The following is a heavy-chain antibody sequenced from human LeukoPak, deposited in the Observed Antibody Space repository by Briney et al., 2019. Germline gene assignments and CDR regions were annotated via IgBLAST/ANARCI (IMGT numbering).Heavy chain of an antibody. D-gene: IGHD5-18*01. J-gene: IGHJ3*02. CDR1: GYTFTGYY. CDR3: AKDFTARYAFDI. Sequence: ASVKVSCKASGYTFTGYYMHWVRQAPGQGLEWMGWINPNSGGTNYAQKFQGRVTMTRDTSTSTAYMELRSLRSDDTAVYYCAKDFTARYAFDIWGQGTMVTVSS. CDR2: INPNSGGT. V-gene: IGHV1-2*02.